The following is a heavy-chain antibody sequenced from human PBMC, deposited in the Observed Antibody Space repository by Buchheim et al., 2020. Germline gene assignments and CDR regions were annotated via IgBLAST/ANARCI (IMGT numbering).Heavy chain of an antibody. CDR1: GYSFTSYW. V-gene: IGHV5-10-1*03. D-gene: IGHD2-2*01. CDR3: ASQFVYCSSTSCYGWFDP. J-gene: IGHJ5*02. CDR2: IDPSDSYT. Sequence: EVQLVQSGAEVKKPGESLRISCKGSGYSFTSYWISWVRQMPGKGLEWMGRIDPSDSYTNYSPSFQGHVTISADQSISTAYLQWSSLKASDTAMYYWASQFVYCSSTSCYGWFDPWGQGTL.